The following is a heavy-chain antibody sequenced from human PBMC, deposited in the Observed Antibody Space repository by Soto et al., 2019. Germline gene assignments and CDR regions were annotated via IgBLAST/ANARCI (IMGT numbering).Heavy chain of an antibody. J-gene: IGHJ5*02. CDR1: GGSFSGYY. D-gene: IGHD3-3*01. CDR2: ITQSGTT. V-gene: IGHV4-34*02. Sequence: QVQLQQWGAGLVKASGTLSLTCGVSGGSFSGYYWNWIHQPPGRRLEWIGEITQSGTTNYNPSFQSRAALSVDTVKGHFTIRLNTPAGGDTGGLFWAGGRAPPREFYPWGPGIPV. CDR3: AGGRAPPREFYP.